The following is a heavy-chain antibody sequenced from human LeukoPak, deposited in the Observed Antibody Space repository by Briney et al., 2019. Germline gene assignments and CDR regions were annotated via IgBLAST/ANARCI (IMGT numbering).Heavy chain of an antibody. V-gene: IGHV1-8*03. Sequence: ASVKVSXKASGYTFTSYDINWVRQATGQGLEWMGWMNPNSGNTGYAQKFQGRVTITRNTSISTAYMELSSLRSEDTAVYYCARVGVITTRHYGDYSLDYWGQGTLVTVSS. J-gene: IGHJ4*02. CDR1: GYTFTSYD. D-gene: IGHD4-17*01. CDR2: MNPNSGNT. CDR3: ARVGVITTRHYGDYSLDY.